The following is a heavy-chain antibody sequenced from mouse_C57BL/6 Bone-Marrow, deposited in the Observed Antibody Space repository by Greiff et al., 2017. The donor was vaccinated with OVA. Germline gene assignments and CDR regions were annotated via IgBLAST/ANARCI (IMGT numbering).Heavy chain of an antibody. CDR1: GYTFTSYW. CDR3: ARDEDSKGFAY. CDR2: IDPSDSYT. V-gene: IGHV1-69*01. Sequence: QVQLQQPGAELVMPGASVKLSCKASGYTFTSYWMHWVKQRPGQGLEWIGEIDPSDSYTNYNQKFKGKSTLTVDKSPSTAYMQLSSLTSEDSAVYYCARDEDSKGFAYWGQGTLVTVSA. D-gene: IGHD2-5*01. J-gene: IGHJ3*01.